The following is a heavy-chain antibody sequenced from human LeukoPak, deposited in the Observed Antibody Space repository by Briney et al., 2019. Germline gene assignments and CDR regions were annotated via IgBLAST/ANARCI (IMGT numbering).Heavy chain of an antibody. V-gene: IGHV4-31*03. CDR1: GGSVNSGAYY. CDR2: IFFTGRT. CDR3: ARDRASGMDY. J-gene: IGHJ4*02. D-gene: IGHD3-10*01. Sequence: SETLSLTCTVSGGSVNSGAYYWSWIRQFPGKGLEWIGQIFFTGRTDYNPSLKSRLAISIDTSRVQFSLELSFVSAADTATYYCARDRASGMDYWGQGILVTVSS.